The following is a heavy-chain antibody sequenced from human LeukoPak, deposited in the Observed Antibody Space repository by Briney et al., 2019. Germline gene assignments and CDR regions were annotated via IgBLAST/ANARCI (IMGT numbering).Heavy chain of an antibody. D-gene: IGHD6-13*01. V-gene: IGHV4-59*11. CDR1: GGSISSHY. CDR3: ARGYSSSWFY. CDR2: IYYSGST. Sequence: PWETLSLTCIVSGGSISSHYWSWIRQPPGKGLEWIGYIYYSGSTTYNPSLKSRVTISVDTSKNQFSLNLSSVTAADTAVYYCARGYSSSWFYWGQGTLVTVSS. J-gene: IGHJ4*02.